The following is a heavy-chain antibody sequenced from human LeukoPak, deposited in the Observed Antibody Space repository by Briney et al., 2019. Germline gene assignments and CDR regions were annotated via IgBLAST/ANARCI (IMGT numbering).Heavy chain of an antibody. J-gene: IGHJ4*02. CDR1: GFDFGYYA. CDR2: IAYNGNPT. CDR3: ARDPWGGMPDYLHL. V-gene: IGHV3-30*04. Sequence: PGGSLRPSCAASGFDFGYYAMHWVRQAPGKGLEWVAVIAYNGNPTIYTDCVKGRFTIARDNSKNTLFLQMDSLTTDDTAVYYCARDPWGGMPDYLHLWGQRPMVTLSS. D-gene: IGHD3-16*01.